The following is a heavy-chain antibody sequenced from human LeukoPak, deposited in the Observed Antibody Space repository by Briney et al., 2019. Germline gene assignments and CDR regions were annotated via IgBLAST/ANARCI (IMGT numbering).Heavy chain of an antibody. CDR1: GFTFSSYG. J-gene: IGHJ6*03. D-gene: IGHD3-10*01. CDR3: AKGVREYYYYMDV. V-gene: IGHV3-30*02. Sequence: GGSLRLSCAASGFTFSSYGMHWVRQAPGKGLEWVAFIRYDGSNKYYADSVKGRFTISRDNSKNTLYLQMNSLRAEDTAVYYCAKGVREYYYYMDVWGKGTMVTVSS. CDR2: IRYDGSNK.